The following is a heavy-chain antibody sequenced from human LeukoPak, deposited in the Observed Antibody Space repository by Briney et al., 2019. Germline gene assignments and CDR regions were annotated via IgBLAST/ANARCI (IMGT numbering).Heavy chain of an antibody. CDR1: GFTFSSYW. Sequence: GSLRLSCAASGFTFSSYWMSWVRQAPGKGLEWVANIEQDGSEKYYVDSVKGRFTISRDNAKNSLYLQMNSLRAEDTAVYYCARENSSGWYYFDYWGQGTLVTVSS. CDR2: IEQDGSEK. J-gene: IGHJ4*02. V-gene: IGHV3-7*01. D-gene: IGHD6-19*01. CDR3: ARENSSGWYYFDY.